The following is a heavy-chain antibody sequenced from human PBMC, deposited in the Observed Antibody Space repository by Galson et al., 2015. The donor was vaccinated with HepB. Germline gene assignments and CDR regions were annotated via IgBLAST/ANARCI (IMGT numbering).Heavy chain of an antibody. J-gene: IGHJ3*01. CDR3: ARYRSVAAHTTNAFDV. CDR2: ISGDESII. D-gene: IGHD2-15*01. CDR1: GFTLSAYW. Sequence: SLRLSCAASGFTLSAYWMDWVRQVPGKGLMWVSRISGDESIISYADSVKGRFTISRDNAKKTVYLQMNSLRAEDTAVYYCARYRSVAAHTTNAFDVWGQGTMVTVSS. V-gene: IGHV3-74*03.